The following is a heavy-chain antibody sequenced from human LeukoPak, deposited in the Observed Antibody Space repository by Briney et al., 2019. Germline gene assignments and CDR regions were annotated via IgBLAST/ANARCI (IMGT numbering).Heavy chain of an antibody. CDR3: ARGPWGWTSGKYYFDY. CDR2: IIPIFGTA. J-gene: IGHJ4*02. D-gene: IGHD3-10*01. Sequence: ASVKVSCKASGGTFSRYAMSWVRQAPGQGLEWMGGIIPIFGTASFAQKFQGRVTITADESTGTAYMELSSLRSEDTAVYYCARGPWGWTSGKYYFDYWGQGTLVTVSS. V-gene: IGHV1-69*13. CDR1: GGTFSRYA.